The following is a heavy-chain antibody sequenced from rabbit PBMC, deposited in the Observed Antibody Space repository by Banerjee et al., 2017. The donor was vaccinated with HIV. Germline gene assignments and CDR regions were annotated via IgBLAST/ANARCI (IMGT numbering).Heavy chain of an antibody. CDR2: IYTGSGAT. J-gene: IGHJ4*01. D-gene: IGHD7-1*01. Sequence: QQQLEESGGGLVKPGGTLTLTCKASGIDFSNCYMCWVRQAPGKGLEWIGCIYTGSGATYYASWAKGRFTISRPSSTTVTLQMSSLTAADTATYFCARDGFGTGPDYDLWGPGTLVTVS. CDR3: ARDGFGTGPDYDL. CDR1: GIDFSNCY. V-gene: IGHV1S45*01.